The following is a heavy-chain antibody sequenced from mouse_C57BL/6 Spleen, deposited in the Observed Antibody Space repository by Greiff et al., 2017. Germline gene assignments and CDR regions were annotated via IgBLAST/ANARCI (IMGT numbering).Heavy chain of an antibody. J-gene: IGHJ4*01. Sequence: VQLQQPGAELVKPGASVKLSCKASGYTFTSYWMHWVKQRPGQGLEWIGMIHPNSGSTNYNEKFKSKATLTVDKSSSTAYMQLSSLTSEDSAVYYCTTPIVTRLDAMDYWGEGTTLTVSS. V-gene: IGHV1-64*01. CDR2: IHPNSGST. CDR3: TTPIVTRLDAMDY. CDR1: GYTFTSYW. D-gene: IGHD2-5*01.